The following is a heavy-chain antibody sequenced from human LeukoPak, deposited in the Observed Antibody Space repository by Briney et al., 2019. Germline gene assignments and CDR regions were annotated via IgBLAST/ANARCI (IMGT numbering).Heavy chain of an antibody. CDR2: ISSNGGST. D-gene: IGHD6-19*01. CDR3: ARDSGIAVAGTGYYYYYYMDV. CDR1: GFTFSSYA. V-gene: IGHV3-64*01. J-gene: IGHJ6*03. Sequence: PGGSLRLSCAASGFTFSSYAMHWVRQAPGKGLEYVSAISSNGGSTYYANSVKGRFTISRDNSKNTLYLQMSSLRAEDMAVYYCARDSGIAVAGTGYYYYYYMDVWGKGTTVTVSS.